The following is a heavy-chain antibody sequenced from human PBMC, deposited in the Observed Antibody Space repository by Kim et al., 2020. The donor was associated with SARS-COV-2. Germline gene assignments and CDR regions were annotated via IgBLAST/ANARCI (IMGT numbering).Heavy chain of an antibody. Sequence: ASVKVSCKASGYTFTGYYMHWVRQAPGQGLEWMGWINPNSGGTNYAQKFQGWVTMTRDTSISTAYMELSRLRSDDTAVYYCARDSLPYYYDSSGYYSSLGYWGQGTLVTVSS. CDR2: INPNSGGT. J-gene: IGHJ4*02. V-gene: IGHV1-2*04. CDR3: ARDSLPYYYDSSGYYSSLGY. CDR1: GYTFTGYY. D-gene: IGHD3-22*01.